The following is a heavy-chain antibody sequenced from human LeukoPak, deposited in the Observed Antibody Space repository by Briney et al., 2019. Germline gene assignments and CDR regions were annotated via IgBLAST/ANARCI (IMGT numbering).Heavy chain of an antibody. CDR2: IKQDGSEK. CDR3: ARGGYSSKVLAFDI. V-gene: IGHV3-7*01. D-gene: IGHD5-18*01. CDR1: GFTVSSNY. J-gene: IGHJ3*02. Sequence: GGSLRLSCAASGFTVSSNYMSWVRQAPGKGLEWVANIKQDGSEKYYVDSVKGRFTTSRDNAKNSLYLQMNSLRAEDTAVYYCARGGYSSKVLAFDIWGQGTMVTVSS.